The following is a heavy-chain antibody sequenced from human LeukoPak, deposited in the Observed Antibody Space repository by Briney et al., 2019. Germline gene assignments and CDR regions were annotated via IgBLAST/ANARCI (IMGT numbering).Heavy chain of an antibody. D-gene: IGHD2-21*01. V-gene: IGHV3-30-3*01. J-gene: IGHJ5*02. Sequence: GGSLRLSCAASGFTFSSYAMHWVREAPGKGLEWVAVISYDGSNKYYADSVKGRFTISRDNSKNTLYLQMNSLRAEDTAVYYCAKEMFFFPGDFGDPWGQGTLVTVSS. CDR3: AKEMFFFPGDFGDP. CDR1: GFTFSSYA. CDR2: ISYDGSNK.